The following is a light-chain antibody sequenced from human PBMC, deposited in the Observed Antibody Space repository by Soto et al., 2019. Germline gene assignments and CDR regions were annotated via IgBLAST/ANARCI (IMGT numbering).Light chain of an antibody. CDR1: QFVSTN. V-gene: IGKV3-15*01. CDR2: SAS. Sequence: EVVMTQSPATLSVSPGERATLSCRASQFVSTNLAWYQQKPGQAPRLLIYSASTRATGIPARFSGSGSGTEFTLTISSLQSEDSAAYYCQQFNNWPPLNFGGGTKVEIK. J-gene: IGKJ4*01. CDR3: QQFNNWPPLN.